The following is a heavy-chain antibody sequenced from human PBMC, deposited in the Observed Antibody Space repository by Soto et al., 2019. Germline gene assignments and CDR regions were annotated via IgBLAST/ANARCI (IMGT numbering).Heavy chain of an antibody. V-gene: IGHV3-33*01. D-gene: IGHD2-2*01. J-gene: IGHJ6*02. CDR1: GFTFSSYG. Sequence: GGSLRLSCAASGFTFSSYGMHWVRQAPGKGLEWVAVIWYDGSNKYYADSVKGRFTISRDNSKNTLYLQMNSLRAEDTAVYYCARDCPSPGYYYYYGMDVWGQGTTVTVSS. CDR3: ARDCPSPGYYYYYGMDV. CDR2: IWYDGSNK.